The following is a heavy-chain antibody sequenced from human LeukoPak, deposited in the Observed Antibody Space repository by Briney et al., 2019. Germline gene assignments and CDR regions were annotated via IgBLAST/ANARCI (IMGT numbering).Heavy chain of an antibody. V-gene: IGHV3-48*04. D-gene: IGHD2-21*01. CDR2: ISSSSSTI. CDR1: GFTFSSYS. Sequence: GGSLRLSCAASGFTFSSYSMNWVRQAPGKGLEWVSYISSSSSTIYYADSVKGRFTISRDNAKNSLYLQMNSLRAEDTAVYYCASSEVIGRLDYWGQGTLVTVSS. J-gene: IGHJ4*02. CDR3: ASSEVIGRLDY.